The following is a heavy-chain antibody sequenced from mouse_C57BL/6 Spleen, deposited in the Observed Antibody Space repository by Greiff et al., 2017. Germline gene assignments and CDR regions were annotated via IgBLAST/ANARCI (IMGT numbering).Heavy chain of an antibody. J-gene: IGHJ3*01. D-gene: IGHD1-1*01. Sequence: EVQLQQSGAELVRPGASVKLSCTASGFNIQDYYMHWVKQRPEQGLEWIGRIDPEDGDTEYAPKFQGKATMTADTSSNTAYLQLSGLTSEDTAVYYCTTEYGSFPWFAYWGQGTLVTVSA. V-gene: IGHV14-1*01. CDR2: IDPEDGDT. CDR1: GFNIQDYY. CDR3: TTEYGSFPWFAY.